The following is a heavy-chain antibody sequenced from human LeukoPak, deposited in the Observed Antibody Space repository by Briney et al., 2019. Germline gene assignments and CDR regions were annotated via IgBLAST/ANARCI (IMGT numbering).Heavy chain of an antibody. J-gene: IGHJ4*02. CDR3: AKVLGNSFDY. D-gene: IGHD2-15*01. CDR1: GFTFGDYA. Sequence: GGSLRLSCTASGFTFGDYAMSWIRQAPGKGLEWVSSIKNSGDTTYYADSVKGRFTISRDISKNTLYLQMNSLRAEDTAIYYCAKVLGNSFDYWGQGTLVTVSS. CDR2: IKNSGDTT. V-gene: IGHV3-23*01.